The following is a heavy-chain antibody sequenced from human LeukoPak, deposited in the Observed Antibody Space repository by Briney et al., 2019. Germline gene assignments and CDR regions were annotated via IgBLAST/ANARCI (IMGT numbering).Heavy chain of an antibody. J-gene: IGHJ2*01. V-gene: IGHV4-59*12. Sequence: PSETLSLTCTVSGGSISNYYWSWIRQPPGEGLEWIGYVHYKGSTNYSPSLKSRVTISVDTSKNQFSLKLSSVTAADTAMYSCARGPLYCSGGSCYPRTYWYFDLWGRGTLVTVSS. CDR2: VHYKGST. CDR3: ARGPLYCSGGSCYPRTYWYFDL. CDR1: GGSISNYY. D-gene: IGHD2-15*01.